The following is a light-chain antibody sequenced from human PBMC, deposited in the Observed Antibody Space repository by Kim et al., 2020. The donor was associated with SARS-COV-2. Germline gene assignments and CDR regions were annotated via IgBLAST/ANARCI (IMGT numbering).Light chain of an antibody. J-gene: IGLJ2*01. CDR3: QTWGTGIMV. Sequence: QPVLTQSPSASASLGASVKLTCTLSSGHSSYAITWHQQQPENGPRYLMKLKSDGSHSKGDGIPDRFSGSSSGAERYLTISSLQSEDEADYYCQTWGTGIMVFGGGTQLTVL. CDR1: SGHSSYA. CDR2: LKSDGSH. V-gene: IGLV4-69*02.